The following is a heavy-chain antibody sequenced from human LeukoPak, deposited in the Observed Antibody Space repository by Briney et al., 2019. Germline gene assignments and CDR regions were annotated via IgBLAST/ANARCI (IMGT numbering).Heavy chain of an antibody. V-gene: IGHV4-38-2*01. CDR3: ARASGSYGSGSYYYSGMDV. Sequence: SETLSLTCAVSGYSIGSGFYWGWIRQPPGKGLEWLGSIFHSGSTYYNPSLKSRVTISVDTSKNQFSLKLSSVTAADTALYYCARASGSYGSGSYYYSGMDVWGKGTTVTVSS. D-gene: IGHD3-10*01. CDR1: GYSIGSGFY. J-gene: IGHJ6*04. CDR2: IFHSGST.